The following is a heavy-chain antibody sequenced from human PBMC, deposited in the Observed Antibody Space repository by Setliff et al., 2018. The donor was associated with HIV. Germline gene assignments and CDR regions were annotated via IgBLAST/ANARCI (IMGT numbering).Heavy chain of an antibody. D-gene: IGHD6-19*01. Sequence: LSLTCAVSGYSISSGYYWGWIRQPPGKGLEWIGCIYQSGSTYYNVSLKSRVIISVDTSKNQFSLKLNSVTAADTAIYYCARHRAVAGANYFDFWGQGTLVTVS. CDR2: IYQSGST. J-gene: IGHJ4*02. CDR1: GYSISSGYY. V-gene: IGHV4-38-2*01. CDR3: ARHRAVAGANYFDF.